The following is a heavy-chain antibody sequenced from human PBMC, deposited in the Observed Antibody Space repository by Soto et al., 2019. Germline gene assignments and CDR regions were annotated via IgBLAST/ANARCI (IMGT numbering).Heavy chain of an antibody. J-gene: IGHJ4*02. CDR2: IYPGDSDT. CDR1: GNRFTNYW. CDR3: ARDYCSGTTCYDFDY. V-gene: IGHV5-51*01. Sequence: GESLKISCKGSGNRFTNYWIGWVRQMPGKGLEWMGIIYPGDSDTRYSPSFQGQVTISADKSINTAYLQWSSLKASDTAMYYCARDYCSGTTCYDFDYWGQGTQVTVSS. D-gene: IGHD2-2*01.